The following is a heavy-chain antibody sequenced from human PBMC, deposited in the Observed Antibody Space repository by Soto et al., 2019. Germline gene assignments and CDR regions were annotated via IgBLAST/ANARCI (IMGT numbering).Heavy chain of an antibody. CDR1: GGSFSGYY. V-gene: IGHV4-34*01. CDR2: INHCGST. D-gene: IGHD2-2*01. Sequence: QVQLQQWGAGLLKPSETLSLTCAVYGGSFSGYYWSWIRQPPGKGLEWIGEINHCGSTNYNPSLKSRVTISVDTSKNQFSLKLSSVTAADTAVYYCARVQNPIVVVPAATYMDVWGKGTTVTVSS. CDR3: ARVQNPIVVVPAATYMDV. J-gene: IGHJ6*03.